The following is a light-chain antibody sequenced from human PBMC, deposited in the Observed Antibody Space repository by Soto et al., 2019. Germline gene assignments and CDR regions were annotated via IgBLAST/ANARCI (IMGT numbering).Light chain of an antibody. J-gene: IGKJ2*01. Sequence: IHMTQSPSSLSASVGDRITVTCRASQRITTYVNWYQRKPGEAPKLLISTSGTLQRGVPSRFSGNGSGTDFTLTITGLQPADFATYFCQQTYSTPYTFGPGTKLEIK. CDR2: TSG. CDR3: QQTYSTPYT. V-gene: IGKV1-39*01. CDR1: QRITTY.